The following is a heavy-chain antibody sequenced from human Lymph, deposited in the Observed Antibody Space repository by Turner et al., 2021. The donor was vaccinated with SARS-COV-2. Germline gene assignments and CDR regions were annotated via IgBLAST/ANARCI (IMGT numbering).Heavy chain of an antibody. CDR2: IYSGGST. J-gene: IGHJ4*02. CDR3: ARAWWRYSYGFDY. V-gene: IGHV3-66*01. Sequence: EVQLAESGGVLVQPGGSLRLSCAASGFTVSRSYMSWVRQAPGKGLEWVLVIYSGGSTYCADSVKGRFTISRYNSKNTLYLQMNSLRAEDTSVYYCARAWWRYSYGFDYWGQGTLVTVSS. CDR1: GFTVSRSY. D-gene: IGHD5-18*01.